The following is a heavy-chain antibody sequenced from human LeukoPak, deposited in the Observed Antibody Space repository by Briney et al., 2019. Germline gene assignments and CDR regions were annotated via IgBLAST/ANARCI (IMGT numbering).Heavy chain of an antibody. D-gene: IGHD6-13*01. Sequence: GGSLRLSCAASGFPFSNYGMHWVRQAPGKGLEWVAIIWYDGSNKYHAESVKGRFTISRDNSKNTLYLQMNSLSAEDTAVYYCARVKGPNSSRWYIDYWGQGTLVTVSS. J-gene: IGHJ4*02. CDR2: IWYDGSNK. CDR3: ARVKGPNSSRWYIDY. CDR1: GFPFSNYG. V-gene: IGHV3-33*01.